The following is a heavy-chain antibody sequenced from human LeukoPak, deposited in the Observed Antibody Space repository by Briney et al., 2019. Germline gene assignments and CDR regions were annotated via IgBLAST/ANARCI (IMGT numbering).Heavy chain of an antibody. CDR3: ARTVGAAAGTIWFDP. V-gene: IGHV4-34*01. J-gene: IGHJ5*02. CDR1: GGSFSGYY. Sequence: SETLSLTCAVYGGSFSGYYWSWIRQPPGKGLEWIGEINHSGSTNYNPSLKSRVTISVDTSKNQFSLKLSSVTAADTAVYYCARTVGAAAGTIWFDPWGQGTLVTVSS. D-gene: IGHD6-13*01. CDR2: INHSGST.